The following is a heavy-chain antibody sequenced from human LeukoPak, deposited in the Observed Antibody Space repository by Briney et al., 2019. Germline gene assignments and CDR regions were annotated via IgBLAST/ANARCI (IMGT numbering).Heavy chain of an antibody. CDR2: IYTSGST. D-gene: IGHD1-26*01. J-gene: IGHJ4*02. CDR1: GGSISTYY. Sequence: SETLSLTCTVSGGSISTYYWSWIRQPAGKGLEWIGRIYTSGSTNYNPSLKSRVTISVDTSKNQFSLKLSSVTAADTAVYYCARVLGGATSLLSLDYWGQGTLVTVSS. CDR3: ARVLGGATSLLSLDY. V-gene: IGHV4-4*07.